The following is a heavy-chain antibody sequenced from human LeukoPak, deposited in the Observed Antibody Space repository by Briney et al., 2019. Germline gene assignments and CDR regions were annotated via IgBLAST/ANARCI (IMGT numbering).Heavy chain of an antibody. CDR3: ASERGIAAAGTSNYYYYYGMDV. CDR2: INPSGGST. Sequence: ASVNVSCTASRYTFTSYYMDWVRQAPVQGLEWMGIINPSGGSTSYAQKFQGRVTMTRDTSTSTVYMELSSLRSEDTAVYYCASERGIAAAGTSNYYYYYGMDVWGKGTTVTVSS. D-gene: IGHD6-13*01. V-gene: IGHV1-46*01. J-gene: IGHJ6*04. CDR1: RYTFTSYY.